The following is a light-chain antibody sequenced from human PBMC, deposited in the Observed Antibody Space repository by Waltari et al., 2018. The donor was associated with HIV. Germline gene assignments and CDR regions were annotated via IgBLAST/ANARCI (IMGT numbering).Light chain of an antibody. Sequence: EIVLTQSPGTLSLSPGDRATLPCRAGQTVTGSHLAWYQQRPGQAPRLLISETSSRATGIPDRFSGSGSGTDFTLTISRLEPEDFAVYYCHQYADSPRTFGQGTKLEIK. CDR2: ETS. CDR3: HQYADSPRT. CDR1: QTVTGSH. J-gene: IGKJ2*01. V-gene: IGKV3-20*01.